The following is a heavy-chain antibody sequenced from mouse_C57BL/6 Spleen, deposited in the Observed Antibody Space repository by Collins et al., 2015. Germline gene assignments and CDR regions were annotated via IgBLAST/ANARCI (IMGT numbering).Heavy chain of an antibody. CDR3: ARSKGYGSRGWYFDV. CDR1: GYTFTSYW. CDR2: IYPGSGST. J-gene: IGHJ1*03. Sequence: QVQLQQPGAELVKPGASVKMSCKASGYTFTSYWITWVKQRPGQGLEWIGDIYPGSGSTNYNEKFKSKATLTVDTSSSTAYMQLSSLTSEDSAVYYCARSKGYGSRGWYFDVWGTGTTVTVSS. V-gene: IGHV1-55*01. D-gene: IGHD1-1*01.